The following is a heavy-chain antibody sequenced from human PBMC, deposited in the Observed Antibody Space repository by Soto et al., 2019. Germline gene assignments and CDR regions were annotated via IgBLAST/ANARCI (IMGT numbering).Heavy chain of an antibody. CDR2: INHSGST. CDR1: GGSFSGYY. D-gene: IGHD2-2*01. V-gene: IGHV4-34*01. J-gene: IGHJ3*02. Sequence: QVQLQQWGAGLLKPSETLSLTCAVYGGSFSGYYWSWIRQPPGKGLEWIGEINHSGSTNYNPSLKSRVTISVDTSKNQFSLTLSSVTAEYTDVYYCACTLTPEEYAFDIWGQGTMVTVSS. CDR3: ACTLTPEEYAFDI.